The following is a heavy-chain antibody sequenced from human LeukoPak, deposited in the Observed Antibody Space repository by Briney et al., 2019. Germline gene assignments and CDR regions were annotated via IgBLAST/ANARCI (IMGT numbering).Heavy chain of an antibody. CDR2: LLYDGRNK. CDR3: AKGRNGGLGELSCDSLDY. Sequence: GGSLRLSCAASGFTFSSYGMHWVRQAPGKGLEWVAVLLYDGRNKYYADSVKGRFTISRDNSKNTLYLQMSSLRAEDTAVYYCAKGRNGGLGELSCDSLDYWGQGTLVTVSS. CDR1: GFTFSSYG. J-gene: IGHJ4*02. V-gene: IGHV3-30*18. D-gene: IGHD3-16*02.